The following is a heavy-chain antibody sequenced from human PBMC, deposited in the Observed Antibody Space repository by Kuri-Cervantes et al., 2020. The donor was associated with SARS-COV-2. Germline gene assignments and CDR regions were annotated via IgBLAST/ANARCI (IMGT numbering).Heavy chain of an antibody. CDR2: INPSGGST. Sequence: ASVKVSCKASGYTFTSYYMHWVRQAPGQGLEWMGIINPSGGSTSYAQKFQGRVTMTRDTSTSTVYMELSSLRSEDTAVYYCAQAPSRGAWFDPWGQGTLVNVSS. CDR1: GYTFTSYY. CDR3: AQAPSRGAWFDP. J-gene: IGHJ5*02. V-gene: IGHV1-46*01.